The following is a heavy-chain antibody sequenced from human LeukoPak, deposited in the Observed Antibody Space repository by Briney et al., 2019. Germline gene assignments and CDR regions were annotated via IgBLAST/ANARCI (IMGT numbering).Heavy chain of an antibody. Sequence: GGSLRLSCAASGFTFSSYWMSWVRQAPGKGLEWVSAISGSGGSTYYADSVKGRFTISRDNSKNTLYLQMNSLRAEDTAVYYCAKAELRYFDWLYPYYYGMDVWGQGTTVTVSS. CDR2: ISGSGGST. CDR3: AKAELRYFDWLYPYYYGMDV. CDR1: GFTFSSYW. V-gene: IGHV3-23*01. D-gene: IGHD3-9*01. J-gene: IGHJ6*02.